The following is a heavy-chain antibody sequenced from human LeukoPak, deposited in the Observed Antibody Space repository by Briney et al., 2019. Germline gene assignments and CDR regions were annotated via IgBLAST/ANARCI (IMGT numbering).Heavy chain of an antibody. CDR1: GYTFNDYY. CDR2: INPDSGGT. D-gene: IGHD5-12*01. Sequence: ASVKVSCKASGYTFNDYYIHWVRQAPGQGLEWMGWINPDSGGTNYAQKFQGRVTMTRDTSISTVYMELSRLTYDDTAVFYCTREARAGNWFDPWGQGTPVTASS. CDR3: TREARAGNWFDP. V-gene: IGHV1-2*02. J-gene: IGHJ5*02.